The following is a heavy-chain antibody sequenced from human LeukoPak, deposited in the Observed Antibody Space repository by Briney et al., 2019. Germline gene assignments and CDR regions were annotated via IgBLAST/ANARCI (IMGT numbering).Heavy chain of an antibody. V-gene: IGHV5-51*01. CDR3: ARHDPEWYFDL. Sequence: GESLKISCQGSGSRFTSYWIGWARQMPGKGLEWMGIIYPGDSDTRYSPSFQGQVTISADKSISTAYLQWSSMKASDTAMYYCARHDPEWYFDLWGRGTLVTVSS. CDR2: IYPGDSDT. CDR1: GSRFTSYW. J-gene: IGHJ2*01.